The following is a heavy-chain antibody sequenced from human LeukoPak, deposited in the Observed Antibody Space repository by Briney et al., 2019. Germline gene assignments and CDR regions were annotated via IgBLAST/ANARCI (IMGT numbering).Heavy chain of an antibody. CDR3: ATVRGVIYFDY. CDR1: GYTFTSYD. Sequence: ASVKVSCKASGYTFTSYDINWVRQATGQGLEWMGWMNPNSGNTGYAQKFQGRVTITGNTSISTAYMELSSLRSEDTAVYYCATVRGVIYFDYWGQGTLVTVSS. J-gene: IGHJ4*02. CDR2: MNPNSGNT. D-gene: IGHD3-10*01. V-gene: IGHV1-8*03.